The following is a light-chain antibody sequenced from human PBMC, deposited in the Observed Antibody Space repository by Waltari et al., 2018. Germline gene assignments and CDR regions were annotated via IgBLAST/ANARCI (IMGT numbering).Light chain of an antibody. V-gene: IGLV3-21*04. J-gene: IGLJ1*01. CDR3: QVWHAAIDPGV. Sequence: SYVLTQPPSVSVAPGETARITCGGDNIGSYSVHWYQQKPGQAPVLVIFYDSERPSGSPGRFSGSNSGNTATLTITRVEAGDEANYYCQVWHAAIDPGVFGTGTEVSVL. CDR1: NIGSYS. CDR2: YDS.